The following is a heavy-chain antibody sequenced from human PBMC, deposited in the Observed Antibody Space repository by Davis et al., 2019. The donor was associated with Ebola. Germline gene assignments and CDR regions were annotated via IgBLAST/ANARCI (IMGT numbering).Heavy chain of an antibody. CDR3: ARQRGLGLPFGAFDI. Sequence: GESLKISCKGSGYSFTNMWIGWVRQMPGKGLEWMGIIYPDDSDTTYSPSFQGQVTISADRSISTAYLHWSSLKASDTAMYYCARQRGLGLPFGAFDIWGQGTMVTVSS. D-gene: IGHD1-26*01. V-gene: IGHV5-51*01. J-gene: IGHJ3*02. CDR1: GYSFTNMW. CDR2: IYPDDSDT.